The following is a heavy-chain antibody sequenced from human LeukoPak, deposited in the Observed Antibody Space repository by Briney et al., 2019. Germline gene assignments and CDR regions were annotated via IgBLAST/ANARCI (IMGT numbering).Heavy chain of an antibody. CDR3: AREYRYFDY. CDR1: GFSFSRYW. Sequence: GGSLRLSCAASGFSFSRYWMTWVRQAPGKGLEWVAVIWYDGSNKYYADSVKGRFTISRDNSKNTLYLQMNSLRAEDTAVYYCAREYRYFDYWGQGTLVTVSS. D-gene: IGHD3-16*02. J-gene: IGHJ4*02. CDR2: IWYDGSNK. V-gene: IGHV3-33*08.